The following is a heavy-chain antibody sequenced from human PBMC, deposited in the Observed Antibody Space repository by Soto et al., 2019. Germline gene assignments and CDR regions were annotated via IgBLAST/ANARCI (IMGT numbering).Heavy chain of an antibody. V-gene: IGHV3-23*01. CDR1: GFTFSSYA. Sequence: EVQLLESGGGLVQPGGSLRLSCAASGFTFSSYAVSWVLQAPWKGLEWVSAISNSGVSIYYADSVKGRFTISRDNAKNTLYLQMNSLRAEDTAVYYCATTFDCSGGSCLGRFDFWGQGTLVTVSS. D-gene: IGHD2-15*01. J-gene: IGHJ4*02. CDR2: ISNSGVSI. CDR3: ATTFDCSGGSCLGRFDF.